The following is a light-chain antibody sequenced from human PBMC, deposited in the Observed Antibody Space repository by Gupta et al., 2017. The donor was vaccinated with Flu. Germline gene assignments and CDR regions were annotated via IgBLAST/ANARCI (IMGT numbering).Light chain of an antibody. V-gene: IGKV3-11*01. J-gene: IGKJ3*01. Sequence: EVVLTQSPATLSLSPGDRATLSCRASQSVSGYLAWYQQKPGQAPRLLIFDASHRATDIPARFSGSGSGTDFTLTISSLEPEDFAVDYCHHRDNWPPLSTFGPGTKVDI. CDR2: DAS. CDR3: HHRDNWPPLST. CDR1: QSVSGY.